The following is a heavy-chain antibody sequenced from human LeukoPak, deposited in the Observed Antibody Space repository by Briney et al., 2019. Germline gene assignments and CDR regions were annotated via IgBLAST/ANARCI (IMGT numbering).Heavy chain of an antibody. CDR1: GFTFSSYW. CDR2: IKQDGSEK. D-gene: IGHD3-16*01. J-gene: IGHJ4*02. V-gene: IGHV3-7*01. CDR3: AREGWGGYFDY. Sequence: GGSLRLSCAASGFTFSSYWMSWVRQAPGKGLDWVANIKQDGSEKYYVDSVKGRFTISRDNAKNSLYLQMNSLRAEDTAVYYCAREGWGGYFDYWGQGTLVTVSS.